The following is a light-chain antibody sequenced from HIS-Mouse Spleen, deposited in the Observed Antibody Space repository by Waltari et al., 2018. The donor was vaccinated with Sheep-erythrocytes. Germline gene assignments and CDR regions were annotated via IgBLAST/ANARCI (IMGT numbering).Light chain of an antibody. CDR2: DVS. V-gene: IGLV2-11*01. CDR1: SSDVGGYNY. CDR3: CSYAGSYNHV. Sequence: QSALTQPRSVSGSPGQSVTISCTGTSSDVGGYNYVSWYQPHPGKAPKLMSYDVSKRPSGVPDRFSGSKSGNTASLTISGLQAEDEADYYCCSYAGSYNHVFATGTKVTVL. J-gene: IGLJ1*01.